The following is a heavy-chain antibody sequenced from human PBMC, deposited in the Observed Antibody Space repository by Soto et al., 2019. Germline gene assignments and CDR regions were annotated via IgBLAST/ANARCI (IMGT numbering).Heavy chain of an antibody. Sequence: GWSLRLSCAAAGFTFSSNDMNWVRQAPGKGLEGVSCISSSSSPIYSADSVRGRFTISRDNAKNSLYLQMTGLRAEATAVYYCVRTNRILDAFDIWGQGTMLTVS. V-gene: IGHV3-48*01. J-gene: IGHJ3*02. D-gene: IGHD2-15*01. CDR3: VRTNRILDAFDI. CDR2: ISSSSSPI. CDR1: GFTFSSND.